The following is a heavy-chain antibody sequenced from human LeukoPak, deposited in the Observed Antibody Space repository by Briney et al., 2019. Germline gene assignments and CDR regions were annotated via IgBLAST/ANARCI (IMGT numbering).Heavy chain of an antibody. D-gene: IGHD5-12*01. Sequence: GEPLKISCKGSEYSFTTYWIGWVRQMPGKGLEWMGFIYPGDSDTRYSPSFQGQVTISADKSSSTAYLQWSSLKASDTAMYYCARSVATISFDYWGQGTLVTVSS. CDR1: EYSFTTYW. V-gene: IGHV5-51*01. J-gene: IGHJ4*02. CDR2: IYPGDSDT. CDR3: ARSVATISFDY.